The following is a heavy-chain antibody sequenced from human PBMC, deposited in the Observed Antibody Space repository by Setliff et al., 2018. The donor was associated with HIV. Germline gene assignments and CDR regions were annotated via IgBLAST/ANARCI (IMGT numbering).Heavy chain of an antibody. CDR1: GGSISISD. D-gene: IGHD6-13*01. J-gene: IGHJ4*03. CDR2: IYYSGST. Sequence: LSLTCTVSGGSISISDWSWIRQPPGKGLEWIGSIYYSGSTYYNPSLKSRVTISVDTSKNQFSLKLSSVTAADTAVYYCARKGSSSRSQEYYYDFWGQGTLVTVSS. V-gene: IGHV4-59*05. CDR3: ARKGSSSRSQEYYYDF.